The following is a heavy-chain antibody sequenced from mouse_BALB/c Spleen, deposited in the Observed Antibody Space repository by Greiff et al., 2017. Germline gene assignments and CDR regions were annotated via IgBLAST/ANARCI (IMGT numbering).Heavy chain of an antibody. Sequence: EVHLVESGGGLVKPGGSLKLSCAASGFTFSSYAMSWVRQTPEKRLEWVASISSGGSTYYPDSVKGRFTISRDNARNILYLQMSSLRSEDTAMYYCARGQYGTYYFDDWGEGTTLTVSS. D-gene: IGHD2-10*02. CDR3: ARGQYGTYYFDD. V-gene: IGHV5-6-5*01. J-gene: IGHJ2*01. CDR1: GFTFSSYA. CDR2: ISSGGST.